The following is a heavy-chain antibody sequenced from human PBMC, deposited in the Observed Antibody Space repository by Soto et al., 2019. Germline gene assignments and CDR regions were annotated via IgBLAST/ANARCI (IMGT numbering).Heavy chain of an antibody. CDR2: IIPILGIA. V-gene: IGHV1-69*02. CDR3: ARPYSSGWYFDY. CDR1: GGTFSSYT. J-gene: IGHJ4*02. D-gene: IGHD6-19*01. Sequence: QVQLVQSGAEVKKPGSSVKVSCKASGGTFSSYTISWVRQAPGQGLEWMGRIIPILGIANYAQKFQGRVTILAAXSTSTAYMELSSLRSEDTAVYYCARPYSSGWYFDYWGQGTLVTVSS.